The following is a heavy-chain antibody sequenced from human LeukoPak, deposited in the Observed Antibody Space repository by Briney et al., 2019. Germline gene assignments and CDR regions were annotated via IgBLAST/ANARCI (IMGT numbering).Heavy chain of an antibody. D-gene: IGHD5-18*01. CDR3: AQGLDTAMVTIDY. CDR1: GYTFTGYY. CDR2: INPNSGGT. J-gene: IGHJ4*02. V-gene: IGHV1-2*06. Sequence: ASAKVSCKAYGYTFTGYYMHWVRQAPGQGLEWMGRINPNSGGTNYAQKFQGRVTMTRDTSISTAYMELSRLRSDDTAVYYCAQGLDTAMVTIDYWGQGTLVTVSS.